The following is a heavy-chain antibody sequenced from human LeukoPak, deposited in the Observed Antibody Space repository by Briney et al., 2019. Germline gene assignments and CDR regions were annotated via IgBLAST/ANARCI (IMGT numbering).Heavy chain of an antibody. CDR1: GGSISSYY. V-gene: IGHV4-59*08. CDR3: ASYSSSWYGGAFDY. J-gene: IGHJ4*02. D-gene: IGHD6-13*01. CDR2: IYYSGST. Sequence: SETLSLTCTVSGGSISSYYWSGIQQPPGKGLEWIGYIYYSGSTNYNPSLKSRVTISVDTSKNQFSLRLSSVTAADTAVYYCASYSSSWYGGAFDYWGQGTLVTVSS.